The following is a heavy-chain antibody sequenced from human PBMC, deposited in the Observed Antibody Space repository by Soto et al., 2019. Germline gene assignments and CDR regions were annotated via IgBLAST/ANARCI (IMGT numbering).Heavy chain of an antibody. V-gene: IGHV4-61*05. CDR2: IYYSGST. CDR3: ARAWDPSGPYYYDSSGYFSAFDI. D-gene: IGHD3-22*01. Sequence: SETLSLTCAVSGGSISGNYYYWAWLRQAPGKGLDWIGYIYYSGSTNYNPSLKSRVTISVDTSKNQFSLKLSSVTAADTAVYYCARAWDPSGPYYYDSSGYFSAFDIWGQGTMVTVSS. J-gene: IGHJ3*02. CDR1: GGSISGNYYY.